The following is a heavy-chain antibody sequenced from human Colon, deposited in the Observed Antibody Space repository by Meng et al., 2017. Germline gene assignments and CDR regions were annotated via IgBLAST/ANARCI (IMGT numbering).Heavy chain of an antibody. CDR2: INPNSGGT. CDR1: GYTFTGYY. D-gene: IGHD1-26*01. Sequence: ASVKVSCKASGYTFTGYYIHWVRQAPGQGLEWMGWINPNSGGTNYAQKFQGRVTMTRDTSISTAYMELSRLRSDDTAVYDCARELVGATTLGALSFWGQGTLVTVSS. J-gene: IGHJ4*02. CDR3: ARELVGATTLGALSF. V-gene: IGHV1-2*02.